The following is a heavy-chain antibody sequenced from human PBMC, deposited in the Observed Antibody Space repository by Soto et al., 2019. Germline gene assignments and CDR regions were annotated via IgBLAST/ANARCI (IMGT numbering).Heavy chain of an antibody. J-gene: IGHJ6*02. CDR1: GFTFSSYW. CDR2: IKQDGSEK. Sequence: PGGSLRLSCAASGFTFSSYWMSWVRQAPGKGLEWVANIKQDGSEKYYVDSVKGRFAISRDNAKNSLYLQMNSLRAEDTAVYYCARDRPTVTAYYYYYYGMDVWGQGTTVTVSS. D-gene: IGHD4-17*01. V-gene: IGHV3-7*03. CDR3: ARDRPTVTAYYYYYYGMDV.